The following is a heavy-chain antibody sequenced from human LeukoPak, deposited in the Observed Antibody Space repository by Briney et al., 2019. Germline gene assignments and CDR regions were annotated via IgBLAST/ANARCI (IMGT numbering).Heavy chain of an antibody. CDR1: GFTVSSNY. CDR2: IYSGGTT. V-gene: IGHV3-53*04. CDR3: ARVDTVMAYYFDL. J-gene: IGHJ4*02. D-gene: IGHD5-18*01. Sequence: GGSLRLSCAASGFTVSSNYMTWVRQAPGKGLEWVSTIYSGGTTYHADSVMGRFTISRHNSRNTLYLQMNSLRAEDTAVYYCARVDTVMAYYFDLWGQGTLVTVSS.